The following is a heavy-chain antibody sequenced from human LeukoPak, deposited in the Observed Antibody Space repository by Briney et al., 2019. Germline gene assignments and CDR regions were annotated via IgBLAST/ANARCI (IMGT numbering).Heavy chain of an antibody. CDR1: GYTFTSYA. Sequence: ASVKVSCRASGYTFTSYAMHWVRQAPGQRLEWMGWINAGNGNTKYSQKFQGRVTITRDTSASTAYMELSSLRSEDTAVYYCARGGGRGPYGGNADYWGQGTLVTVSS. V-gene: IGHV1-3*01. D-gene: IGHD4-23*01. CDR3: ARGGGRGPYGGNADY. CDR2: INAGNGNT. J-gene: IGHJ4*02.